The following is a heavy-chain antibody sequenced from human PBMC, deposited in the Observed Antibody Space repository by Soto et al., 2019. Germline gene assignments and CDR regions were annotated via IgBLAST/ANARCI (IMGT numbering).Heavy chain of an antibody. CDR3: ARISGGDQPPLDGYYYYMDV. Sequence: GGSLRLSCAASGFTFSSYWMSWVRQAPGKGLEWVANIKQDGSEKYYVDSVKGRFTISRDNAKNSLYLQMNSLRAEDTAVYYCARISGGDQPPLDGYYYYMDVWGKGTTVTVSS. J-gene: IGHJ6*03. CDR1: GFTFSSYW. CDR2: IKQDGSEK. V-gene: IGHV3-7*01. D-gene: IGHD2-21*02.